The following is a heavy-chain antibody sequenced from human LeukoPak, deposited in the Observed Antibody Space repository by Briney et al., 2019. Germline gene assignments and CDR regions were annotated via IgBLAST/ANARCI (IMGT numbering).Heavy chain of an antibody. Sequence: PGGSLRLSCAASGFTFSAYWMHWVRLAPGKGLVWVSRIKSDGSTNYADSVKGRFTISRDNAKNTVSLQMNSLRPEDTGVYYCARAPSEIGGYYPEYFRHWGQGTLVTVSS. CDR2: IKSDGST. J-gene: IGHJ1*01. V-gene: IGHV3-74*01. D-gene: IGHD3-22*01. CDR1: GFTFSAYW. CDR3: ARAPSEIGGYYPEYFRH.